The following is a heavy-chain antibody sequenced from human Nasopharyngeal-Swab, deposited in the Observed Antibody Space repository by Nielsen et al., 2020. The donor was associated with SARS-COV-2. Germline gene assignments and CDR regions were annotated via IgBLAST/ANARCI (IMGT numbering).Heavy chain of an antibody. D-gene: IGHD3-3*01. CDR1: GFTFDDYG. CDR3: AREYYDGGFDP. J-gene: IGHJ5*02. Sequence: GESLKISCAASGFTFDDYGMSWVRQAPGKGLEWVSGINWNGGGTGYADSVKGRFTISRDNAKNSLYLQMNSLRAEDTALYHCAREYYDGGFDPWGQGTLVTVSS. CDR2: INWNGGGT. V-gene: IGHV3-20*01.